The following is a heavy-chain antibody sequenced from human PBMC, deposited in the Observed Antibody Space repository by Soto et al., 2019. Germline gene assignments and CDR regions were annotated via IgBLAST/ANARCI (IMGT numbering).Heavy chain of an antibody. CDR2: IWYDGSKK. CDR1: GFTFNYG. CDR3: ARDIGTGGYYLDH. Sequence: GGSLRLSCAASGFTFNYGMHWVRQAPGKGLEWVAVIWYDGSKKYYADSVRGRFTISRDDSENTLYLQMNSLRAEDTALYYCARDIGTGGYYLDHWGQGTLVTVSS. D-gene: IGHD2-8*02. V-gene: IGHV3-33*01. J-gene: IGHJ4*02.